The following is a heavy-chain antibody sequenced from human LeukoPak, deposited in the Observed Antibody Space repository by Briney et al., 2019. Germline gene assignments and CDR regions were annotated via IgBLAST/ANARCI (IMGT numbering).Heavy chain of an antibody. CDR1: SGSISSRGFY. CDR3: ARDRDLDSSAAFDI. V-gene: IGHV4-39*07. CDR2: IDYSRTT. J-gene: IGHJ3*02. D-gene: IGHD3-22*01. Sequence: SETLSLTCTVSSGSISSRGFYWGWVRQPPGKGLEWIGSIDYSRTTYYNPSLKSRVTISVDTSKNQFSLKLSSVTAADTAVYYCARDRDLDSSAAFDIWGQGTMVTVSS.